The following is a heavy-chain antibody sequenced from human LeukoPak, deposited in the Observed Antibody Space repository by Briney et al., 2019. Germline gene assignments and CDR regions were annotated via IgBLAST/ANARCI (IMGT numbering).Heavy chain of an antibody. CDR3: ARVKDDNNYDRAFDI. D-gene: IGHD5-24*01. J-gene: IGHJ3*02. Sequence: PSEDPSLNCPGSGGCIKTYYRGWIRPAPREGPELIRYVYYDGNNDYNPSLKSRVTTSIDTSKKQFSLKLTSVTAADTAVYYCARVKDDNNYDRAFDIWGQGTMVTVSS. CDR2: VYYDGNN. CDR1: GGCIKTYY. V-gene: IGHV4-59*01.